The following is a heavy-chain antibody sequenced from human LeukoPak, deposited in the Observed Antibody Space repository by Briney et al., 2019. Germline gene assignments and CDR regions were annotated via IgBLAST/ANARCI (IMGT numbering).Heavy chain of an antibody. V-gene: IGHV3-33*01. CDR2: IWHDGSNK. CDR1: GFTFSSYA. D-gene: IGHD6-19*01. J-gene: IGHJ6*02. Sequence: GGSLRLSCAASGFTFSSYAMHWFRQASGKGLEWVAVIWHDGSNKYYAASVKGRFTVSRDNSKNTLYLQINSRRAEDTAVYYCARERVTGTSYYYYYGMDVWGQGTTVTVSS. CDR3: ARERVTGTSYYYYYGMDV.